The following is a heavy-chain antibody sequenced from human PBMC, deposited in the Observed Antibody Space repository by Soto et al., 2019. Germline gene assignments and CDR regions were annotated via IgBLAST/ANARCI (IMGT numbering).Heavy chain of an antibody. Sequence: ASVKVSCKASGHTFTGYYMHWVRQAPGQGLEWMGWINPNSGGTNYAQKFQGWVTMTRDTSASTAYMEVSSLRSEDTAVYYCARAAYYYDSSGYYPGDYWGQGSLVTVSS. D-gene: IGHD3-22*01. V-gene: IGHV1-2*04. CDR3: ARAAYYYDSSGYYPGDY. CDR1: GHTFTGYY. CDR2: INPNSGGT. J-gene: IGHJ4*02.